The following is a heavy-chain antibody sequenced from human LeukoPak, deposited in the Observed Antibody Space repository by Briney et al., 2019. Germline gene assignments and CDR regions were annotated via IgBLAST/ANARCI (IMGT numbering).Heavy chain of an antibody. D-gene: IGHD6-19*01. V-gene: IGHV1-18*01. CDR3: ARDIIFSVAGQNFGAYYYYGMDV. Sequence: ASVKVSCKASGYTFTSYGISWVRQAPGQGLEWMGWISAYNGNTNYAQKLQGRVTMTTDTSTSTAYMELRSLRSDDTAVYYCARDIIFSVAGQNFGAYYYYGMDVWGQGTTVTVSS. CDR2: ISAYNGNT. J-gene: IGHJ6*02. CDR1: GYTFTSYG.